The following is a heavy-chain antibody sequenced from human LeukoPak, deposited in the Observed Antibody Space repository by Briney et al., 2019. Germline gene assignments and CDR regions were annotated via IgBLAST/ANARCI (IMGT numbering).Heavy chain of an antibody. J-gene: IGHJ4*02. Sequence: PGGSLRLCCVASGFTFSSSAMNWVRQAPGKGLEWVSGVSGSGGSTYYADSVKGRFTISRDTSKNTLFLQMNSLRAEDTAVYYCARAEYSSGPFYFDYWGQGTLVTVSS. CDR1: GFTFSSSA. D-gene: IGHD3-22*01. CDR2: VSGSGGST. CDR3: ARAEYSSGPFYFDY. V-gene: IGHV3-23*01.